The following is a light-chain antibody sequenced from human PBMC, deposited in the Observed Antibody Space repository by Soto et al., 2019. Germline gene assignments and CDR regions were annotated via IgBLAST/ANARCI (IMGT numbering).Light chain of an antibody. CDR1: QNINNY. V-gene: IGKV1-33*01. Sequence: ITLSLSPAAVSASVGDKVTITCQASQNINNYLTWYQQKPGRAPKLLIYDASNLEAGVPSRFRGSGSGTDFTFTISRLQPEDIATYYCHQYENLPTFGQGTLLDI. CDR3: HQYENLPT. CDR2: DAS. J-gene: IGKJ5*01.